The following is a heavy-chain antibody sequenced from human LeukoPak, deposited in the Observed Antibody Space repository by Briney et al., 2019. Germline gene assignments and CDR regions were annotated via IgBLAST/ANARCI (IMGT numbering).Heavy chain of an antibody. CDR2: MYYSGSI. D-gene: IGHD3-22*01. Sequence: PSETLSLTCAVSGSSIRSSKWWGWIRQPPGKGLEWIGYMYYSGSIYYNPSLKSRVTMSVDTSKNQFSLKLSSVTAVDTAVYYCAREKIGYYDSSGRGWFDPWGQGTLVTVSS. CDR1: GSSIRSSKW. J-gene: IGHJ5*02. V-gene: IGHV4-28*03. CDR3: AREKIGYYDSSGRGWFDP.